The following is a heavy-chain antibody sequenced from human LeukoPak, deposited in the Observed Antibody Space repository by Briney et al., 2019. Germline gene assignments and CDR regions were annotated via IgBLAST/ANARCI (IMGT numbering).Heavy chain of an antibody. D-gene: IGHD6-13*01. CDR1: GFTFSDYY. Sequence: PGGSLRLSCAASGFTFSDYYMSWIRQAPGKGLEWVSYISSSSSYTNYADSVKGRLTISRDNAKNSLYLQMNSLRAEDTAVYYCTRDMAAAGPGGAFDIWGQGTMVTVSS. CDR2: ISSSSSYT. J-gene: IGHJ3*02. CDR3: TRDMAAAGPGGAFDI. V-gene: IGHV3-11*05.